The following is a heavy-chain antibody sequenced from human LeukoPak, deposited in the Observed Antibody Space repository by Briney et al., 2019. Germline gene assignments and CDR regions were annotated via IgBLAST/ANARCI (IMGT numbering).Heavy chain of an antibody. D-gene: IGHD6-25*01. CDR1: GYTFTGYY. CDR3: AMVSSGWQNSDDAFDI. J-gene: IGHJ3*02. V-gene: IGHV1-2*02. CDR2: INPNSGGT. Sequence: ASVKVSSKASGYTFTGYYMHWVRQAPGQGLEWMGWINPNSGGTNYAQKFQGRVTMTRDTSISTAYMELSRLRSDDTDVYYCAMVSSGWQNSDDAFDIWGQGTMVTVSS.